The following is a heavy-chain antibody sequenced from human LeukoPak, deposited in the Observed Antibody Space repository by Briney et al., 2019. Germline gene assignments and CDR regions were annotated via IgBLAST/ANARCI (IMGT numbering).Heavy chain of an antibody. CDR3: ARGADTGFDS. V-gene: IGHV3-13*01. CDR2: IATTGDS. D-gene: IGHD3-22*01. Sequence: GGSLRLSCAASGFTFSTYDMRWVRQAAGKGLEWVSGIATTGDSYYSGSVKGRFTISRENAKNSLYLQMNSLRVGDTAVYYCARGADTGFDSWGQGTLVTVSS. CDR1: GFTFSTYD. J-gene: IGHJ5*01.